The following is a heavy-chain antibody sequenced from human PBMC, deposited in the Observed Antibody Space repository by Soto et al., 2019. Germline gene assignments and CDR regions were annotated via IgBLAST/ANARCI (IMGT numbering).Heavy chain of an antibody. V-gene: IGHV3-21*01. CDR3: ARDNGDSNTYAFDV. J-gene: IGHJ3*01. CDR2: INSRTNYI. D-gene: IGHD3-10*01. CDR1: GFTLSTFN. Sequence: DVHLVESGGGLVKPGASLRLSCAASGFTLSTFNIHWVRQAPGKGLEWLSSINSRTNYIDYADSLRGRFTVSRDSTKTLVYLQVNSLRAEDTAVYFCARDNGDSNTYAFDVWGRGTVVTVSP.